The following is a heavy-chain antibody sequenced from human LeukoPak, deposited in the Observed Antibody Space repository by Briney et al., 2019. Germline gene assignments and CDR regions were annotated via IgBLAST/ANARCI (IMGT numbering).Heavy chain of an antibody. V-gene: IGHV3-23*01. J-gene: IGHJ3*02. CDR1: GFTFNNFA. D-gene: IGHD4-17*01. CDR2: IKGGGASP. Sequence: GGSLRLSCAASGFTFNNFAMNWVRQAPGKGLEWDSSIKGGGASPFYADSVKGRFTISRDNSKNTLFLQMNSLRAEDTAVYYCARVRDYGDYVTLDAFDIWGQGTMVTVSS. CDR3: ARVRDYGDYVTLDAFDI.